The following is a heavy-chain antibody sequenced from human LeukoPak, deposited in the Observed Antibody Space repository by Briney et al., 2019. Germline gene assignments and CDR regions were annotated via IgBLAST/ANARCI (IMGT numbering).Heavy chain of an antibody. D-gene: IGHD2-2*01. CDR2: IYYSGST. V-gene: IGHV4-31*03. Sequence: PSETLSLTCTVSGGSISSGGYYWSWIRQHPGKGLEWIGYIYYSGSTYYNPSLKSRVTISVDTSKNQFSLKLSSVTAADTAVYYCARDIVVVPAAMNYYYYYYGMDVWGQGTTVTVSS. J-gene: IGHJ6*02. CDR3: ARDIVVVPAAMNYYYYYYGMDV. CDR1: GGSISSGGYY.